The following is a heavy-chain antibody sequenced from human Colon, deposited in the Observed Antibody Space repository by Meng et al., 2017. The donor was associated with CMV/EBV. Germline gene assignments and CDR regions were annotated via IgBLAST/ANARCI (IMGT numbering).Heavy chain of an antibody. J-gene: IGHJ4*02. V-gene: IGHV4-59*01. D-gene: IGHD1-14*01. Sequence: QVEVQESGPGLLEPSETLALTCIVSGGSMSGYYWNWMRQSPGKGLEWIGYIYYKGGNGGTYYNPSLKSRVTMSVDTSKNQFSLKMTSVTAADTAVYYCVRDKSNRLDFWGQGTLVTVSS. CDR1: GGSMSGYY. CDR3: VRDKSNRLDF. CDR2: IYYKGGNGGT.